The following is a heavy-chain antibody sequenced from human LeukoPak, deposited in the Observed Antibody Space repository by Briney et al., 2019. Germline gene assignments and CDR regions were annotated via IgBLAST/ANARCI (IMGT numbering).Heavy chain of an antibody. Sequence: GGSLRLSCAASGFTFDDYAMHWVRQAPGKRLEWVSGISWNSGSIGYADSVKGRFTISRDNAKNSLYLQMNSLRAEDTALYYCAKGAGTNYYYYGMDVWGQGTTVTVSS. CDR3: AKGAGTNYYYYGMDV. CDR1: GFTFDDYA. V-gene: IGHV3-9*01. CDR2: ISWNSGSI. J-gene: IGHJ6*02. D-gene: IGHD1/OR15-1a*01.